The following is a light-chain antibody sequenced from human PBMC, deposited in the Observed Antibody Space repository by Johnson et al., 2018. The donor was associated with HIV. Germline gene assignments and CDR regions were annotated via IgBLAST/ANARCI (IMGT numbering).Light chain of an antibody. J-gene: IGLJ1*01. V-gene: IGLV1-51*02. Sequence: QSVLSQPPSVSAAPGQKVTISCSGSSSNIGNNYVSWYQQVPGTAPKLLIYEDTKRPSGIPDRFSGYKSGVSATLDITGLQTGDEADYYCGTWERSLSAGGVFGTGTKVSGL. CDR1: SSNIGNNY. CDR3: GTWERSLSAGGV. CDR2: EDT.